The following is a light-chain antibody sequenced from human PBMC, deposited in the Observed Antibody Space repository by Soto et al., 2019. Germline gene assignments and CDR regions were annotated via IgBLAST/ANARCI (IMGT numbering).Light chain of an antibody. CDR3: NSYTSRTTYV. CDR2: DVT. V-gene: IGLV2-14*03. CDR1: SSDVGGFNY. Sequence: QSVLTQPASVSGSPGQSITISCTGTSSDVGGFNYVSWYQQHPGKAPKLMIYDVTNRPSGVSYRFSGSKSGNTASLTISGLQAEDEADYYCNSYTSRTTYVFGTGTTVTVL. J-gene: IGLJ1*01.